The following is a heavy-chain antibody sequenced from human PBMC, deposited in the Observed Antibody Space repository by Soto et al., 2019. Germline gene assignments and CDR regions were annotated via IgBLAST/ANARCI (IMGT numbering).Heavy chain of an antibody. J-gene: IGHJ6*02. CDR3: ARASYDFWSGYYSPDYYYYGMDV. V-gene: IGHV4-31*03. CDR1: GGSISSGGYY. D-gene: IGHD3-3*01. Sequence: SETLSLTCTVSGGSISSGGYYWSWIRQHPGKGLEWIGYIYYSGSTYYNPSLKSRVTISVDTSKNQFSLKLSSVTAADTAVYYCARASYDFWSGYYSPDYYYYGMDVWGQGTTVTV. CDR2: IYYSGST.